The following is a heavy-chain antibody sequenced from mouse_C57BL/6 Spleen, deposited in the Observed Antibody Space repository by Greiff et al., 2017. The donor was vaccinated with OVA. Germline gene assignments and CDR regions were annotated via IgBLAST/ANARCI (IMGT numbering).Heavy chain of an antibody. Sequence: EVKLMESGGGLVKPGGSLKLSCAASGFTFSDYGMHWVRQAPEKGLEWVAYISSGSSTIYYADTVKGRFTISRDNAKNTLFLQMPSLRSEVTAMYYCSRMGRDYYAMDYWGQGTSVTVSS. CDR3: SRMGRDYYAMDY. D-gene: IGHD6-1*01. J-gene: IGHJ4*01. V-gene: IGHV5-17*01. CDR2: ISSGSSTI. CDR1: GFTFSDYG.